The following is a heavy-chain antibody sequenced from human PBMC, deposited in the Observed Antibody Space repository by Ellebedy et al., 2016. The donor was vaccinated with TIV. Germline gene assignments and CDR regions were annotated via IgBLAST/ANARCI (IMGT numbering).Heavy chain of an antibody. CDR1: GDTFTSYG. Sequence: ASVKVSCKAPGDTFTSYGFSWVRQAPGQGLEWMGWISGHSGNMKYAQKFQGRVTMTSDTSTTTVYLELRGLTSDDTAVYYCARDPKATSGRYFYYGMDVWGQGTPVTVSS. D-gene: IGHD2-15*01. J-gene: IGHJ6*02. V-gene: IGHV1-18*01. CDR2: ISGHSGNM. CDR3: ARDPKATSGRYFYYGMDV.